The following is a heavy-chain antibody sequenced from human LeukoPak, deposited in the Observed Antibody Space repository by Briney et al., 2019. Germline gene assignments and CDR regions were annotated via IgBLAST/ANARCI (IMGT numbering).Heavy chain of an antibody. V-gene: IGHV1-18*01. D-gene: IGHD1-26*01. CDR1: GYXFTNYG. CDR2: ISAYNGNT. Sequence: ASVKVSCKASGYXFTNYGISWVRQAPGQGREWLGWISAYNGNTKYAQKFQSRVTMTTDTSTNTVNMELRNLRSDDTAVFYCARSGSHNYYYYGMDVWGQGTTVIVSS. CDR3: ARSGSHNYYYYGMDV. J-gene: IGHJ6*02.